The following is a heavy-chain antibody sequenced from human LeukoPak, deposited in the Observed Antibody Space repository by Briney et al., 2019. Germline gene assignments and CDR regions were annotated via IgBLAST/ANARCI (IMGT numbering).Heavy chain of an antibody. J-gene: IGHJ4*02. Sequence: GASVKVSCKASGYTFTGYYMHWVRQAPGQGLEWMGWINPNSGGTNYAQKFQGRVTMTRDTSISTAYMELSRLRSDDTAVYYCARGPRIGARATVVTPLGYWGQGTLVTVSS. D-gene: IGHD4-23*01. CDR3: ARGPRIGARATVVTPLGY. CDR1: GYTFTGYY. CDR2: INPNSGGT. V-gene: IGHV1-2*02.